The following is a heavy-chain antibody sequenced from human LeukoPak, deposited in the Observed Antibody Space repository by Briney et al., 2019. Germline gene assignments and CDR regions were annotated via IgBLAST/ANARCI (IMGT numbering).Heavy chain of an antibody. D-gene: IGHD3-3*01. CDR3: ARELLHDFWSGYHPAFDY. Sequence: PGGSLRLSCAASGFTFSSYSMNWVRQAPGKGLEWVSSISSSSSYIYYADSVKGRFTISRDNAKNSLYLQMNSLRAEDTAVYYCARELLHDFWSGYHPAFDYWGQGTLVTVSS. CDR1: GFTFSSYS. CDR2: ISSSSSYI. V-gene: IGHV3-21*01. J-gene: IGHJ4*02.